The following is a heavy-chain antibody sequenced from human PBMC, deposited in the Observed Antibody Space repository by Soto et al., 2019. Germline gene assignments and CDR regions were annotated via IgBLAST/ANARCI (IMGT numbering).Heavy chain of an antibody. CDR1: GYTFTSYD. CDR3: ARQNYCSGGTCDGYYAMDV. V-gene: IGHV1-8*01. CDR2: MNPNSGNT. Sequence: ASVKVSCKASGYTFTSYDINWVRQATGQGLEWMGRMNPNSGNTGYAQKFQGRVTMTRNTSISTAYMELSSLRSEDTAVYYCARQNYCSGGTCDGYYAMDVWGQGTTVTVSS. J-gene: IGHJ6*02. D-gene: IGHD2-15*01.